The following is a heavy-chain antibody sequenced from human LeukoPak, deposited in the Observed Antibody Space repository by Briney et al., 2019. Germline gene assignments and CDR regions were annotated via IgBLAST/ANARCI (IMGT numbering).Heavy chain of an antibody. D-gene: IGHD5-24*01. CDR1: GGSISSYY. CDR2: IYYTGST. V-gene: IGHV4-59*01. J-gene: IGHJ5*02. CDR3: ARSTYTDNYAHWFDP. Sequence: KPSETLSLTCTVSGGSISSYYWSWIRQPPGKGLEWIGFIYYTGSTNYNPSLKSRVTISVDTSKNQFSLKLTSVTAADTAVYYCARSTYTDNYAHWFDPWGEGTLDTVSS.